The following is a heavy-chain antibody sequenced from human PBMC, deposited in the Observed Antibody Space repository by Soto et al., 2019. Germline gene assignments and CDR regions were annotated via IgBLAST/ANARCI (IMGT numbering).Heavy chain of an antibody. CDR1: GFTFSSYG. Sequence: PGGTLRLSCAASGFTFSSYGMHWVRQAPGKGLEWVAVIWYDGSNKYYADSVKGRFTISRDNSKNTLYLQMNRLRAEDTAVYYCAQDSGLLSYPWNWFDPWGQGTLVTVSS. CDR3: AQDSGLLSYPWNWFDP. D-gene: IGHD1-26*01. J-gene: IGHJ5*02. V-gene: IGHV3-33*06. CDR2: IWYDGSNK.